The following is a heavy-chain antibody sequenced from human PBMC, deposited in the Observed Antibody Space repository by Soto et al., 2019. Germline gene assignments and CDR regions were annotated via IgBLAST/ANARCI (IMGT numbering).Heavy chain of an antibody. J-gene: IGHJ4*02. CDR2: VYYSGST. Sequence: PSETLSLTCTVSGGSISSYDLSWIRQPPGKGLEWIGYVYYSGSTNYNPSLKSRVTISLDTSKNQFSLKLSSVTAADTAVYYCARRKAYYFDYWGQGTLVTVSS. V-gene: IGHV4-59*08. CDR3: ARRKAYYFDY. CDR1: GGSISSYD.